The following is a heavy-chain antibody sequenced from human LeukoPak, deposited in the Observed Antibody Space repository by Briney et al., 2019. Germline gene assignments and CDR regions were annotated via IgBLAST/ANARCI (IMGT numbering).Heavy chain of an antibody. V-gene: IGHV4-39*01. CDR3: VRALAGGRSRYFDH. Sequence: PSETLSLTCTVSGGSISSSSDYWGWIRQAPGKGLEWIGSIYYHENTYYNSSLKSRVTISVDTSKNLFSLSLTSVTAADTAIYYCVRALAGGRSRYFDHWGQGTLVTVSS. CDR1: GGSISSSSDY. J-gene: IGHJ4*02. CDR2: IYYHENT. D-gene: IGHD1-26*01.